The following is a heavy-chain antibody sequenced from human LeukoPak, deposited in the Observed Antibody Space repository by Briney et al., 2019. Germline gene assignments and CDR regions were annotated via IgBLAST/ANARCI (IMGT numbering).Heavy chain of an antibody. CDR3: AKRGSYFGGFDY. J-gene: IGHJ4*02. D-gene: IGHD3-10*01. V-gene: IGHV3-23*01. CDR1: GFTFSNYD. Sequence: GGSLRLSRAASGFTFSNYDMSWVRQAPGKGLEWVSGISASGGSTNYADSVKGRFTISRDNSKNTLYLQTNSLRAEDTAVYYCAKRGSYFGGFDYWGQGTLVTVSS. CDR2: ISASGGST.